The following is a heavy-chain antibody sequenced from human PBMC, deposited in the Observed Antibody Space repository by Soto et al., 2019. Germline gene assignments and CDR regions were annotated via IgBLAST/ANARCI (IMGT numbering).Heavy chain of an antibody. CDR2: INPNSGGT. D-gene: IGHD6-13*01. CDR3: AREFRGIDYAHLTAGNFDI. Sequence: ASVKVSCKASGYTFTGYYMHWVRQAPGQGLEWMGWINPNSGGTNYAQKFQGRVTMTRDTSISTAYMELSRLRSDDTAVYYCAREFRGIDYAHLTAGNFDIWGQGTMVTVSS. CDR1: GYTFTGYY. V-gene: IGHV1-2*02. J-gene: IGHJ3*02.